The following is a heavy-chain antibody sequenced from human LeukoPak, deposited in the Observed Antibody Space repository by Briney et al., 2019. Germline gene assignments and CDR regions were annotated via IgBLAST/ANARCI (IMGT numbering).Heavy chain of an antibody. V-gene: IGHV3-7*01. Sequence: GGSLRLSCAASGFTFSDYWMNWVRQAPGKGLEWVAILKQDGSEILYVDSVKGRFTISRDNAKNSLYLQMNSLRAEDTAVYYCAGGAGWSIDYWGQGTLVTVSS. CDR3: AGGAGWSIDY. CDR2: LKQDGSEI. D-gene: IGHD2-15*01. J-gene: IGHJ4*02. CDR1: GFTFSDYW.